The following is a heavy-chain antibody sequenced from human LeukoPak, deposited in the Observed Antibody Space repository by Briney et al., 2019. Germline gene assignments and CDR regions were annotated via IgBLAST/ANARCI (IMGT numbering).Heavy chain of an antibody. D-gene: IGHD6-25*01. CDR2: IYSGENT. V-gene: IGHV3-53*01. CDR3: ASTMYTSAPTFDY. CDR1: GSTVSTNY. Sequence: PGGSLRLSCAASGSTVSTNYMSWVRQAPGKGLEWVSLIYSGENTYYADSVKGRFTISRDSSINALFLEMNSLRAEDTAVYYCASTMYTSAPTFDYWGQGTLVTVSS. J-gene: IGHJ4*02.